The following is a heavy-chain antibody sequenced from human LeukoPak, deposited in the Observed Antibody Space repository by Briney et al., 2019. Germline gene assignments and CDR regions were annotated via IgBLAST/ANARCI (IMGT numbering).Heavy chain of an antibody. D-gene: IGHD6-13*01. Sequence: ASVKVSCKASGYTFTGYYMHWVRQATGQGLEWMGRINPNSGGTNYAQKFQGRVTMTRDTSISTAYMELSRLRSDDTAVYYCARDKAKGEAAAGFWGQGTLVTVSS. V-gene: IGHV1-2*06. CDR2: INPNSGGT. CDR3: ARDKAKGEAAAGF. CDR1: GYTFTGYY. J-gene: IGHJ4*02.